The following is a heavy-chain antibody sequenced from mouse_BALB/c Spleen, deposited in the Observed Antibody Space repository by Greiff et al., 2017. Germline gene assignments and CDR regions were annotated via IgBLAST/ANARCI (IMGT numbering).Heavy chain of an antibody. CDR2: IYWDDDK. Sequence: QVPLKESGPGILQPSQTLSLTCSFSGFSLSTSGMGVSWIRQPSGKGLEWLAHIYWDDDKRYNPSLKSRLTISKDTSSNQVFLKITSVDTADTATYYCARRRIYGGYLYAMDYWGQGTSVTVSS. V-gene: IGHV8-12*01. J-gene: IGHJ4*01. CDR1: GFSLSTSGMG. CDR3: ARRRIYGGYLYAMDY. D-gene: IGHD2-3*01.